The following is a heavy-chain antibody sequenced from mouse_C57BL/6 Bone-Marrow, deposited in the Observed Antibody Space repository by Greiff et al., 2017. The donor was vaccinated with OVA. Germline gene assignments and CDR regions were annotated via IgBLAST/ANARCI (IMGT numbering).Heavy chain of an antibody. J-gene: IGHJ1*03. CDR2: IYPRSGNT. V-gene: IGHV1-81*01. D-gene: IGHD2-4*01. Sequence: QVQLKESGAELARPGASVKLSCKASGYTFTSYGISWVKQRTGQGLEWIGEIYPRSGNTYYNEKFKGKATLTADKSSSTAYMELRSLTSEDSAVYFCARSFYYDYEGYFDVWGTGTTVTVSS. CDR1: GYTFTSYG. CDR3: ARSFYYDYEGYFDV.